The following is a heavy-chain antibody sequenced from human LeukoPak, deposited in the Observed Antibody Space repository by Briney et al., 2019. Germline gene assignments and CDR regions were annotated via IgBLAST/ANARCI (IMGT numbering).Heavy chain of an antibody. CDR2: INPSGGST. Sequence: ASVKVSCKASGYTFTGYYMHWVRQAPGQGLEWMGIINPSGGSTSYAQKFQGRVTMTRDTSTSTVYMELSSLRSEDTAVYYCARVFGKYGDRDDAFDIWGQGTMVTVSS. D-gene: IGHD4-17*01. V-gene: IGHV1-46*01. CDR3: ARVFGKYGDRDDAFDI. J-gene: IGHJ3*02. CDR1: GYTFTGYY.